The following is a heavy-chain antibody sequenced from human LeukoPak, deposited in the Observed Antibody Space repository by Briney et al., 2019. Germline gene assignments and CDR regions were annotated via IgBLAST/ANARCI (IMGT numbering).Heavy chain of an antibody. J-gene: IGHJ4*02. CDR2: IYYSGST. CDR1: GNSISSYY. V-gene: IGHV4-59*08. D-gene: IGHD2-2*03. Sequence: SETLSLTCSVSGNSISSYYWSWIRQPPGKGLEWIGYIYYSGSTNYNPSLKSRITISVDTSKNQFSLRLSSVTAADTAVYYCARHSRLDKSSLSWADYWGQGTLVTVSS. CDR3: ARHSRLDKSSLSWADY.